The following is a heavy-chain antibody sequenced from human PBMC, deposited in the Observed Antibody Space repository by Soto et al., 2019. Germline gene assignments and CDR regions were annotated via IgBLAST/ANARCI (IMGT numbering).Heavy chain of an antibody. CDR3: ARDKGSDVTMIVISTESYSAFDI. Sequence: GASVKVSCKASGYTFTSYGISWVRQAPGQGHEWMGWISAYNGNTNYAQKLQGRVTMTTDTSTSTAYMEMRSLRSDDTAVYYCARDKGSDVTMIVISTESYSAFDIWGQGTMVTVSS. D-gene: IGHD3-22*01. CDR1: GYTFTSYG. J-gene: IGHJ3*02. CDR2: ISAYNGNT. V-gene: IGHV1-18*01.